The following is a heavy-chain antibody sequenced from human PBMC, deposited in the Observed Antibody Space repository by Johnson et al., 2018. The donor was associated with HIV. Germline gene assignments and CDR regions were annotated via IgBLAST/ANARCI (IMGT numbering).Heavy chain of an antibody. J-gene: IGHJ3*02. V-gene: IGHV3-33*01. CDR3: ARGSWGSHTGDAFDI. CDR2: IWYDGSNK. CDR1: GFTFSSYG. Sequence: QLVESGGGVVQPGRSLRLSCAASGFTFSSYGMHWVRQAPGKGLEWVAVIWYDGSNKYYADSVKGRFTISRDNSKNTLYLQMNSLRAEDTAVYYCARGSWGSHTGDAFDIWGRGTMVTVSS. D-gene: IGHD3-16*01.